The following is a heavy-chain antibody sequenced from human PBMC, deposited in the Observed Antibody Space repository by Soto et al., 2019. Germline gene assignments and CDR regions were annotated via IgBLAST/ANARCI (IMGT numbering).Heavy chain of an antibody. CDR1: GFTFSTYG. Sequence: QVQLVESGGGVVQPGRSLRLSCAASGFTFSTYGMQWVRQAPGKGLEGVAVISYEGYLKYYVDAVKGRCTVARDNSKNTLFLEMNSLRVEDTAVYFCAKDFKVSGSHYGTLNYYYGMDVWGQGTTVTVSS. V-gene: IGHV3-30*18. D-gene: IGHD3-10*01. CDR2: ISYEGYLK. J-gene: IGHJ6*02. CDR3: AKDFKVSGSHYGTLNYYYGMDV.